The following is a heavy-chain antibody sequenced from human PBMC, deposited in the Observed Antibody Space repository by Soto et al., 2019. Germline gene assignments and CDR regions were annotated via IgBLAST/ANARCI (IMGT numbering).Heavy chain of an antibody. Sequence: GASVKVSCKASGGTFSSYAISWVRQAPGQGLEWMGIINPSGGSTSYAQKFQGRVTMTRDTSTSTVYMELSSLRSEDTAVYYCARVVSRDYYAFDIWGQGTMVTVSS. D-gene: IGHD3-22*01. V-gene: IGHV1-46*01. J-gene: IGHJ3*02. CDR2: INPSGGST. CDR3: ARVVSRDYYAFDI. CDR1: GGTFSSYA.